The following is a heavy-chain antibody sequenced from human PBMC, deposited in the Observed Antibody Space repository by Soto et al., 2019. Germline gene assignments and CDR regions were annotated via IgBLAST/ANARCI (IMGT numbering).Heavy chain of an antibody. CDR2: IYHSGSA. D-gene: IGHD3-10*01. V-gene: IGHV4-4*02. CDR3: ARELGAGSYYKSFDF. Sequence: QVHLQESGPGLVKPSETLSVTCEVSGDSITSSNWWSWVRQPPGKGLEWIGDIYHSGSANHHPSLKSRVTISVDKSKNQSSLELRSMTAADTAIYYCARELGAGSYYKSFDFWGPGTLVTVSS. J-gene: IGHJ4*02. CDR1: GDSITSSNW.